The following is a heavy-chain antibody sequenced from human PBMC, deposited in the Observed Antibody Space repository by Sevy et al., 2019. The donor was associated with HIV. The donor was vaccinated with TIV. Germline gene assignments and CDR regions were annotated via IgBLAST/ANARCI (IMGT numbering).Heavy chain of an antibody. D-gene: IGHD2-15*01. CDR3: ARVHSRYCSGGSCYYCYYLDV. J-gene: IGHJ6*03. CDR1: GFTVSSNY. V-gene: IGHV3-53*01. Sequence: GGSLRLSCAASGFTVSSNYMSWVRQAPGKGLEWVSVIYSAGSTYCADSVKGRFTISRDNSKNTLYLQMNSLRAEDTAVYYCARVHSRYCSGGSCYYCYYLDVWGKGTTVTVSS. CDR2: IYSAGST.